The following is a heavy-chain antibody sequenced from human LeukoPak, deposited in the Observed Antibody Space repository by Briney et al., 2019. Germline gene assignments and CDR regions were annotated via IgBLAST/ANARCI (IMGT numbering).Heavy chain of an antibody. CDR2: ISSSGSTM. V-gene: IGHV3-11*01. CDR3: GRDGSGSPDY. CDR1: GFSFSDYY. Sequence: GGSLRLSCTASGFSFSDYYMSWIRQAPGKGLEWVSYISSSGSTMFYADSVKGRFTISRDNAKNSLYLQMNSLRAEDTAVYYCGRDGSGSPDYWGQGTLVTVSS. D-gene: IGHD3-10*01. J-gene: IGHJ4*02.